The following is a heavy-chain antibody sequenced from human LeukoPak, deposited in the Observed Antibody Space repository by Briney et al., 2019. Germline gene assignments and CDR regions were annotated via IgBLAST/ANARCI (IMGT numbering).Heavy chain of an antibody. CDR1: GFTFSSYA. V-gene: IGHV3-23*01. J-gene: IGHJ4*02. CDR3: TNSFSDFWIDS. CDR2: ISGSGGST. Sequence: RAGGSLRLSCAASGFTFSSYAMSWVRQAPGKGLEWVSTISGSGGSTYYADSVKGRFTISRDNSKNTLYLQMNSLKTEDTAVYYCTNSFSDFWIDSWGRGTLVTVSS. D-gene: IGHD3-3*01.